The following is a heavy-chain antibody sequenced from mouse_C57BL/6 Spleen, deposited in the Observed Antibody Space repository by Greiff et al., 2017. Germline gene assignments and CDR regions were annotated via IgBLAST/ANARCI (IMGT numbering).Heavy chain of an antibody. V-gene: IGHV7-3*01. J-gene: IGHJ4*01. D-gene: IGHD2-1*01. Sequence: EVKLVESGGGLVQPGGSLSLSCAASGFTFTDYYMSWVRQPPGKALEWLGFIRNKANGYTTEYSASVKGRFTISRDNSQSILYLQMNALRAEDSATYYCARYHGNYEDYYAMDYWGQGTSVTGSS. CDR2: IRNKANGYTT. CDR3: ARYHGNYEDYYAMDY. CDR1: GFTFTDYY.